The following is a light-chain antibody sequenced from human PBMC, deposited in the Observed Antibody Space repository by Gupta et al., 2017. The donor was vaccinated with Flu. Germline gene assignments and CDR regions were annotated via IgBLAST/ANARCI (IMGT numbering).Light chain of an antibody. V-gene: IGKV1-6*01. CDR3: RQDYNYPRT. CDR1: QSIRSD. CDR2: GAS. J-gene: IGKJ2*01. Sequence: PFSLSASVGDTVIITCRASQSIRSDLGWYQQKPGRAPQLLVYGASSLHSGAPSRFYGRDSGTTFTLTINGLRPEDSATYYCRQDYNYPRTFGQGTKL.